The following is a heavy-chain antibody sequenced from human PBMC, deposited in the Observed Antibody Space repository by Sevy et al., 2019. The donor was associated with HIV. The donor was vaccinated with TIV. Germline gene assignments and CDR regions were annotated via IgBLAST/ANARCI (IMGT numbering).Heavy chain of an antibody. J-gene: IGHJ4*02. CDR2: ITTDGKII. V-gene: IGHV3-74*01. CDR3: ARVSLGTFGS. D-gene: IGHD3-3*01. Sequence: GGSLRLSCAASGFTFTSDYMHWVRQPPGKGLVWVSHITTDGKIIRYADSVKGRFTTSRDNAKNTLYLQMNSLRAEDTAVYYCARVSLGTFGSWGQGTLVTVSS. CDR1: GFTFTSDY.